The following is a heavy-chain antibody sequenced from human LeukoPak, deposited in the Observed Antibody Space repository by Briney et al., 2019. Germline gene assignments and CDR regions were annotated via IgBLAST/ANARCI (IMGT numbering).Heavy chain of an antibody. Sequence: GGSLRLSCAASGFTFDDYAMHWVRQAPGKGLEWVSLISGDGDSTYYADSVKGRFTISRDNSKNSLYLQMNSLRTEDAALYYCAKDLIEINYGGNSHSSYWGQGTLVTVSS. J-gene: IGHJ4*02. CDR3: AKDLIEINYGGNSHSSY. V-gene: IGHV3-43*02. CDR2: ISGDGDST. CDR1: GFTFDDYA. D-gene: IGHD4-23*01.